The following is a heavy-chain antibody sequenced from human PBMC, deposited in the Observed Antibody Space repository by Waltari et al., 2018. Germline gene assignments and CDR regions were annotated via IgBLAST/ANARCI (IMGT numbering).Heavy chain of an antibody. CDR1: GGSISSYY. Sequence: QVQLQESGPGLVKPSETLSLTCTVSGGSISSYYWSWIRQPPGKGVEWIGYIYYSGSTNYHPSLKSRVTISVDTSKNQFSLKLSSVTAADTAVYYCARVGYCSSTSCSPEDIWFDPWGQGTLVTVSS. D-gene: IGHD2-2*01. V-gene: IGHV4-59*01. J-gene: IGHJ5*02. CDR2: IYYSGST. CDR3: ARVGYCSSTSCSPEDIWFDP.